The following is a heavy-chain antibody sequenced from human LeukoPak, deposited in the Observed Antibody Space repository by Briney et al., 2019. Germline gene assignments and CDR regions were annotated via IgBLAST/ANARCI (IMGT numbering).Heavy chain of an antibody. J-gene: IGHJ4*02. CDR3: RTFRGVRDRGSFPVY. CDR1: GGYISSSHYC. Sequence: PSETLFLTCSCSGGYISSSHYCWSWIRQPPGKGLEWIGSIYHSGSTYYNPSLKSRVTISVDTSKNQFSLKLSSVTAADTAGYYCRTFRGVRDRGSFPVYWGQRTLVTVSS. CDR2: IYHSGST. D-gene: IGHD3-10*01. V-gene: IGHV4-39*01.